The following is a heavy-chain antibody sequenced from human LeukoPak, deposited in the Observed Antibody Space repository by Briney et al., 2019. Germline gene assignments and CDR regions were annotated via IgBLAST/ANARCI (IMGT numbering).Heavy chain of an antibody. CDR1: GGSINNYY. CDR2: ISYRGTT. D-gene: IGHD3-9*01. J-gene: IGHJ5*02. V-gene: IGHV4-59*01. Sequence: PSETLSLTCTVSGGSINNYYWSWIRQSPGKGLEWIGYISYRGTTKYNSALKSRVTMSVDMSKNQFSLKLSSVIAADTAVYYCARGFDGVAGWFDPWGQGTLVTVSS. CDR3: ARGFDGVAGWFDP.